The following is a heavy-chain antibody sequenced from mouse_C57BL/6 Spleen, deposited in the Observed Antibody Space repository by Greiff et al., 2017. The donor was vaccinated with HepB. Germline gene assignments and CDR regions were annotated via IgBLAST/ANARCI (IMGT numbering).Heavy chain of an antibody. J-gene: IGHJ3*01. CDR1: GYTFTSYW. CDR3: ARSLGDYSNL. D-gene: IGHD2-5*01. Sequence: VQLQQPGAELVMPGASVKLSCKASGYTFTSYWMHWVKQRPGQGLEWIGEIDPSDSYTNYNQKFKGKSTLTVDKSSSTAYMQLSSLTSEDSAVYYCARSLGDYSNLWGQGTLVTVSA. V-gene: IGHV1-69*01. CDR2: IDPSDSYT.